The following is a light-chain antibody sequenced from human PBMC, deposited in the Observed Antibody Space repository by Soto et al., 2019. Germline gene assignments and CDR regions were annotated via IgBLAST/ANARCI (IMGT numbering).Light chain of an antibody. V-gene: IGLV3-1*01. CDR2: RDN. CDR3: QAWDSSASYV. Sequence: SYELTQPPSVSVSPGQTASITCSGDKLGDKYPCWYQQKPGQSPVLVISRDNKRPTWIPARFSGSSSGNTATLTISGTQARDEADYYCQAWDSSASYVFGTGTKLTVL. CDR1: KLGDKY. J-gene: IGLJ1*01.